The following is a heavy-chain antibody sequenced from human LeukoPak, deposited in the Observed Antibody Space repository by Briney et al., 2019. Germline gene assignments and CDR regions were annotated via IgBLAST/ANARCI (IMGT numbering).Heavy chain of an antibody. CDR3: VVVVAAKPY. CDR2: ISAYNGNT. J-gene: IGHJ4*02. CDR1: GYTFTRYG. V-gene: IGHV1-18*04. Sequence: GASVKVSCKASGYTFTRYGISWVRQATGQGLEWMGWISAYNGNTNYAQKLQGRVTMTTDTSTSTAYMELRSLRSDDTAVYCCVVVVAAKPYWGQGTLVTVSS. D-gene: IGHD2-15*01.